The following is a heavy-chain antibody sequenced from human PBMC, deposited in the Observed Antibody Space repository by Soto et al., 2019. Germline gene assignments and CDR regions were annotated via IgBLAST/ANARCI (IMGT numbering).Heavy chain of an antibody. J-gene: IGHJ6*02. CDR3: AHRRSPGRLLVRGVISHYGMDV. D-gene: IGHD3-10*01. Sequence: QITLKESGPTLVKPTQTLTLTCTFSGFSLTTSGVGVGWIRQPPGKALEWLALIYWDDDKRYSPSLKSRLTNTKDTSKDQGVLAMTNVDPVDTATYYCAHRRSPGRLLVRGVISHYGMDVWGQGTTVTVSS. CDR2: IYWDDDK. V-gene: IGHV2-5*02. CDR1: GFSLTTSGVG.